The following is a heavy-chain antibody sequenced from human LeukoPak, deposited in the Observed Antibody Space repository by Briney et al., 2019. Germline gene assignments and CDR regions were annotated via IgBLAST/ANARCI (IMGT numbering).Heavy chain of an antibody. CDR3: TTTYYGSGSGYYYYYMDV. D-gene: IGHD3-10*01. Sequence: PGGSLRLSCAASGFTFSNAWMSWVRQAPGKGLEWVGRIKSETDGGTTDYAAPVKGRFTISRDDSKNTLYLQMNSLKTEDTAVYYCTTTYYGSGSGYYYYYMDVWGKGTTVTVSS. V-gene: IGHV3-15*01. CDR1: GFTFSNAW. J-gene: IGHJ6*03. CDR2: IKSETDGGTT.